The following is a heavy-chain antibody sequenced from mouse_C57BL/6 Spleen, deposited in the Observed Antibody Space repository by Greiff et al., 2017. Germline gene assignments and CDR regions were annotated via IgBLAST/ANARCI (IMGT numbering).Heavy chain of an antibody. V-gene: IGHV1-54*01. Sequence: QVQLKQSGAELVRPGTSVKVSCKASGYAFTNYLIEWVKQRPGQGLEWIGVINPGSGGTNYNEKFKGKATLTADKSSSTAYMQLSSLTSEDSAVYFCARWGYGSRGGNYFDYWGQGTTLTVSS. CDR3: ARWGYGSRGGNYFDY. D-gene: IGHD1-1*01. CDR1: GYAFTNYL. CDR2: INPGSGGT. J-gene: IGHJ2*01.